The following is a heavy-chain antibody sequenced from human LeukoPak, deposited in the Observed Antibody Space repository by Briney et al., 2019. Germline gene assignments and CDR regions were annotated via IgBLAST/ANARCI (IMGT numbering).Heavy chain of an antibody. CDR3: AKDWRCGTSDPDWYFDL. V-gene: IGHV3-23*01. CDR2: IVKTGGTT. J-gene: IGHJ2*01. Sequence: PGGSLRLPCAASGFTFSDCAMTWVRQAPGKGLEWVSAIVKTGGTTYADSVKGRFTNSRDNSKNTLYLQMNSLRAEDTAVYYCAKDWRCGTSDPDWYFDLWGRGTLVTVSS. CDR1: GFTFSDCA. D-gene: IGHD2-8*02.